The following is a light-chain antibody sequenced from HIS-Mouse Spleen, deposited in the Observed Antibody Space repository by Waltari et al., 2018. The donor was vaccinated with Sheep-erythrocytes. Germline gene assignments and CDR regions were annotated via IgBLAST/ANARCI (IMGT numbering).Light chain of an antibody. CDR3: QQYYSTLT. V-gene: IGKV4-1*01. Sequence: DIVMTQSPDSLAVSLGERATINCKSSQSVLYSSNNKNYLAWSQQKPGQPPKPLIYWASTRESGVPDRFSGSGSGTDFTLTISSLQAEDVAVYYCQQYYSTLTFGGGTKVEIK. CDR2: WAS. J-gene: IGKJ4*01. CDR1: QSVLYSSNNKNY.